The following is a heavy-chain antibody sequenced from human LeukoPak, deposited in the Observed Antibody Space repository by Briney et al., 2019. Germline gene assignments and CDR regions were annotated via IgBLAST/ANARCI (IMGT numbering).Heavy chain of an antibody. V-gene: IGHV3-21*01. CDR2: ISSSSSSYI. Sequence: PGGSLRLSCAASGFTFSSYSMNWVRQAPGKGLEWVSSISSSSSSYIYYADSVKGRFTISRDNAKNSLYLQMNSLRAEDTAVYYCARGDDFWSGYYINPAYYYYYYMDVWGKGTTVTVSS. CDR1: GFTFSSYS. J-gene: IGHJ6*03. D-gene: IGHD3-3*01. CDR3: ARGDDFWSGYYINPAYYYYYYMDV.